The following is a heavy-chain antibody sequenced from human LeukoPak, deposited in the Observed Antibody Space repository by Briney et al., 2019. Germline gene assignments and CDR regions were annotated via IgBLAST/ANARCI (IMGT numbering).Heavy chain of an antibody. J-gene: IGHJ3*02. Sequence: SVKVSCKASGFTFTSSAMQWVRQARGQRLEWIGWVVVGSGNTNYAQKFQERVTITRDMSTSTAYMGLSSLRSEDTAVYYCAADKAESDAFDIWGQGTMVTVSS. CDR3: AADKAESDAFDI. CDR2: VVVGSGNT. CDR1: GFTFTSSA. V-gene: IGHV1-58*02.